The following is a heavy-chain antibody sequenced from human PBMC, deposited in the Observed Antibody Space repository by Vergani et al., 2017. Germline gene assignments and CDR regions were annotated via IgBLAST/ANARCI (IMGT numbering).Heavy chain of an antibody. CDR1: GFSLNTRGVS. J-gene: IGHJ6*03. V-gene: IGHV2-5*04. CDR2: IYWNDDQ. CDR3: HYSKTECGTTGCFYPVYYYYYMVV. D-gene: IGHD1-7*01. Sequence: QITLKESGPTLVKPTQTLTLTCTFSGFSLNTRGVSVAWIRQPPGKALDWLALIYWNDDQHYSPSLNNRVTITKDTSKNQVVLTMTNMDYVDTGTYYCHYSKTECGTTGCFYPVYYYYYMVVWVKGTTVTVSS.